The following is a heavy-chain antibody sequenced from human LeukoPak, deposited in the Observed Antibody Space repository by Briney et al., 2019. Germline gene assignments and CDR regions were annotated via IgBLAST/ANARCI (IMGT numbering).Heavy chain of an antibody. CDR1: GGTFSSYA. Sequence: SVKVSCKASGGTFSSYAISWVRQAPGQGLEWMGRIIPIFGIANYAQKFQGRVTITADKSTSTAYMELSSLRSEDTAVYYCARDWCYDSSGYYHGPDYWGQGTLVTVSS. CDR3: ARDWCYDSSGYYHGPDY. V-gene: IGHV1-69*04. D-gene: IGHD3-22*01. J-gene: IGHJ4*02. CDR2: IIPIFGIA.